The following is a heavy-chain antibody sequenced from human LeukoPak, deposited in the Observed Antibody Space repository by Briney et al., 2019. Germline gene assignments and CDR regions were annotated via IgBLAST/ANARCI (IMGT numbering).Heavy chain of an antibody. Sequence: SVKVSCKASGFTFPNYALQWVRQARGQRLEWIGWIVLRAGYTVYSHKFHSRVTITRDVSTNTAYVELDSLGAEDTAVYYCAAQRGASLHDFWSTRLFDPWGQGTLVTVSS. CDR1: GFTFPNYA. CDR2: IVLRAGYT. V-gene: IGHV1-58*01. J-gene: IGHJ5*02. D-gene: IGHD3-3*01. CDR3: AAQRGASLHDFWSTRLFDP.